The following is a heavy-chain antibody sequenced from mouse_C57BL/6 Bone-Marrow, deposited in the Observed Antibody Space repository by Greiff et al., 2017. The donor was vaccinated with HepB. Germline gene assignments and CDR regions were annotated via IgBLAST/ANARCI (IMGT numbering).Heavy chain of an antibody. CDR3: TTSYKFDY. CDR2: IDPEDGDT. Sequence: VQLQQSGAELVRPGASVKLSCTASGFNIKDYYMHWVKQRPEQGLEWIGRIDPEDGDTEYAPKFQVKATKTADTSSNTAYLQLSSLTSEDTAVYYCTTSYKFDYWGQGTTLTVSS. V-gene: IGHV14-1*01. CDR1: GFNIKDYY. D-gene: IGHD1-3*01. J-gene: IGHJ2*01.